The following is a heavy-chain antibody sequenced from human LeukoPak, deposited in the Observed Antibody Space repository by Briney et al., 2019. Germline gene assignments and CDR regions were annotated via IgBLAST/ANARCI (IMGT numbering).Heavy chain of an antibody. D-gene: IGHD5-24*01. J-gene: IGHJ4*02. CDR3: ARDDGYNFWRYYFDY. V-gene: IGHV1-18*01. CDR2: ISAYNVNT. Sequence: VASVKVSCKASGYTFTSYGISWVRQAPGQGLEWMGWISAYNVNTNYAQKLQGRVTMTTDTSTNTAYMELRSLRSDDTAVYYCARDDGYNFWRYYFDYWGQGTLVTVSS. CDR1: GYTFTSYG.